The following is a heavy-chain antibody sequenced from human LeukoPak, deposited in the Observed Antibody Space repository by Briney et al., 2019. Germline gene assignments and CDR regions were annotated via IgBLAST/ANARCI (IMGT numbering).Heavy chain of an antibody. D-gene: IGHD4-17*01. CDR1: GGSINSNSYY. CDR3: ARAPTVTFFDY. V-gene: IGHV4-39*01. Sequence: SETLSLTCTVSGGSINSNSYYWGWLRQPPGKGLEWIGSIYYSRSTYYNPSLKSRVTISVDTPKNQFSLKLSSVTAADTAVYYCARAPTVTFFDYWGQGTLVTVSS. CDR2: IYYSRST. J-gene: IGHJ4*02.